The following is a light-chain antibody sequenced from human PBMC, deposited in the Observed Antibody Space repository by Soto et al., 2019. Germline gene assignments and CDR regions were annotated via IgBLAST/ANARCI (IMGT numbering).Light chain of an antibody. Sequence: QSVLTQPASVSGSPGQSITISCTGSSTDVGGYNYVSWYQQHPAKAPKLLIYEVSHRPSGVSNRFSGSKSGDTASLTISGLQAEDEADYYCSSSTGSSTYVFGTGTRSPS. CDR3: SSSTGSSTYV. CDR1: STDVGGYNY. J-gene: IGLJ1*01. CDR2: EVS. V-gene: IGLV2-14*01.